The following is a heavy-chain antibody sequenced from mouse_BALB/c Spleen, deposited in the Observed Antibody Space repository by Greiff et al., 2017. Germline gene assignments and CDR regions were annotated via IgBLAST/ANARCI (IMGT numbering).Heavy chain of an antibody. Sequence: EVQLQQSGPELVKPGATVKMSCKASGYTFTSYVMHWVKQKPGQGLGWIGNIYPGSGSTNYDEKFKSKATLTVDTSSSTAYMQLSSLTSEDSAVYYCTRRGDYHYFDYWGQGTTLTVSS. J-gene: IGHJ2*01. CDR1: GYTFTSYV. CDR2: IYPGSGST. D-gene: IGHD2-4*01. V-gene: IGHV1-14*01. CDR3: TRRGDYHYFDY.